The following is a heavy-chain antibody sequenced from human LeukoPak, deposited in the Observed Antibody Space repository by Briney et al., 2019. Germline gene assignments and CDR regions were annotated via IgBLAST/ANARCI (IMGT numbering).Heavy chain of an antibody. CDR2: ISSSGSTI. V-gene: IGHV3-11*04. D-gene: IGHD3-22*01. J-gene: IGHJ5*02. Sequence: GGSLRLSCAASGFTFSDYYMSWIRQAPGKGLEWVSYISSSGSTIYYADSVKGRFTISRDNAKNSLYLQMNSLRAEDAAVYYCARTYYYDSSGYYETWNWFDPWGQGTLVTVSS. CDR1: GFTFSDYY. CDR3: ARTYYYDSSGYYETWNWFDP.